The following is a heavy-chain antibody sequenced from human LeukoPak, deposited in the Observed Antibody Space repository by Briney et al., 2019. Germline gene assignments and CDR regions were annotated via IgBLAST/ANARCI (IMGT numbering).Heavy chain of an antibody. CDR1: GGSISSYY. J-gene: IGHJ4*02. CDR3: ARGLCSSGWYVFDY. V-gene: IGHV4-4*07. D-gene: IGHD6-19*01. CDR2: IYTSGST. Sequence: SETLSLTCTVSGGSISSYYWSWIRQPAGKGLEWIGHIYTSGSTNYNPSLKSRVTMSVDTSKNQFSLKLSSVTAADTAVYYCARGLCSSGWYVFDYWGQGTLVSVSS.